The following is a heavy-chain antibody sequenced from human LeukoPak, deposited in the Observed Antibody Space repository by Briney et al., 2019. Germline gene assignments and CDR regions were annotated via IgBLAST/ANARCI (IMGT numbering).Heavy chain of an antibody. CDR1: GFTFDDYA. V-gene: IGHV3-9*01. Sequence: GRSLRLSCAASGFTFDDYAMHWVRQAPGKGLEWVSGISWNSGSIGYADSVKGRFTISRDNAKNSLYLQMNSLRAEDTALYYCAKGNYYDSSGYVDYWGQGTLVTVSS. J-gene: IGHJ4*02. D-gene: IGHD3-22*01. CDR2: ISWNSGSI. CDR3: AKGNYYDSSGYVDY.